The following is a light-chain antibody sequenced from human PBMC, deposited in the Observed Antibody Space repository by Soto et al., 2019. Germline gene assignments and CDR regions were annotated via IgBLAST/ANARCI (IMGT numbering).Light chain of an antibody. CDR3: QQYNNYWT. V-gene: IGKV1-5*03. Sequence: DIQMTQSTSTLSASVGDRVTITCRASQSISYWLAWYQQKPGKAPNLLIYKASSLESGVPSRFSGSGSGTEFTLTISSLQPDDFATYYCQQYNNYWTFGQVTKVEIK. CDR1: QSISYW. CDR2: KAS. J-gene: IGKJ1*01.